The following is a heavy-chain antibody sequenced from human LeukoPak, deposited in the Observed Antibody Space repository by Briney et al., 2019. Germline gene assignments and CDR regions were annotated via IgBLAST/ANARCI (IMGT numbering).Heavy chain of an antibody. CDR1: GVSISGYY. CDR2: IHSSGIT. D-gene: IGHD2-2*01. Sequence: SETLSLTCSVSGVSISGYYWTWIRQPAGGGLEWIGRIHSSGITNYNRSIQSRVTMSLDTSKNGVSLRLTSVTAADTAMYFCAREVDPSVPTLVDWGQGTLVTVSS. CDR3: AREVDPSVPTLVD. J-gene: IGHJ4*02. V-gene: IGHV4-4*07.